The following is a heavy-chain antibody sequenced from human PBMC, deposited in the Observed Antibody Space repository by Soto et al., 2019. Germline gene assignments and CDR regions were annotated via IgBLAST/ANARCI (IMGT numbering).Heavy chain of an antibody. CDR3: ARARIEVAYCGGDCNYYFDY. D-gene: IGHD2-21*02. CDR2: INHSGST. V-gene: IGHV4-34*01. J-gene: IGHJ4*02. Sequence: SSETLSLTCAVYGGSFSGYYWSWIRQPPGKGLEWIGEINHSGSTNYNPSLKSRVTISVDTSKNQFSLKLSSVTAADTVVYYCARARIEVAYCGGDCNYYFDYWGQGTLVTVSS. CDR1: GGSFSGYY.